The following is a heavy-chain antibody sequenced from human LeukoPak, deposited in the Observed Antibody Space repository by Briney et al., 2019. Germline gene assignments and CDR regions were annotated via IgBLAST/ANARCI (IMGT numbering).Heavy chain of an antibody. CDR1: GGTFSSYA. D-gene: IGHD3-3*01. Sequence: GASVKVSCKASGGTFSSYAMHWVRQAPGKGLEWVAVISYDGSNKYYADSVKGRFTISGDNAKNSLYLQMNSLRAEDTAVYYCARDLSYYDFWSGYRPHPDYGMDVWGQGTTVTVSS. J-gene: IGHJ6*02. CDR3: ARDLSYYDFWSGYRPHPDYGMDV. CDR2: ISYDGSNK. V-gene: IGHV3-30-3*01.